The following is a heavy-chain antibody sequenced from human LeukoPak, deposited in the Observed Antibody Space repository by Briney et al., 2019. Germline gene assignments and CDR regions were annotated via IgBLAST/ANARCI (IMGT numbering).Heavy chain of an antibody. CDR1: GGSFSGYY. Sequence: PSETLSLTCAVYGGSFSGYYWSWIRQPPGKGLEWIGEINHSGSTNYNPSLKSRVTISVDTSKNQFSLKLSSVTAADTALYYCAREVSSGWYEGPKYYFDYWGQGTLVTVSS. V-gene: IGHV4-34*01. D-gene: IGHD6-19*01. CDR3: AREVSSGWYEGPKYYFDY. CDR2: INHSGST. J-gene: IGHJ4*02.